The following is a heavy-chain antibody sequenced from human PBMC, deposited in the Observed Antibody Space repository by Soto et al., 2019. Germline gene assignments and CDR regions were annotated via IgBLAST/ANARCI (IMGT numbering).Heavy chain of an antibody. Sequence: SVKVSCKASGFTFTSSAMQWVRQARGQRLEWIGWIVVGSGNTNYAQKFQGRVTMTEDTSTDTAYMELSSLRSEDTAVYYCATEKIYYDSRPGGMDVWGQGTTVTVSS. V-gene: IGHV1-58*02. CDR3: ATEKIYYDSRPGGMDV. D-gene: IGHD3-22*01. CDR2: IVVGSGNT. J-gene: IGHJ6*02. CDR1: GFTFTSSA.